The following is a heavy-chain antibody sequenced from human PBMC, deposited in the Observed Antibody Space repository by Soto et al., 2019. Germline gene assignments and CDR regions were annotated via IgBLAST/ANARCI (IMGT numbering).Heavy chain of an antibody. D-gene: IGHD3-22*01. CDR3: TTDRPTYDSSGYLY. V-gene: IGHV3-15*01. Sequence: QLVESGGDLVKPGGSLRLSCVASGFTLINAWMGWVRQAPGKGLEWVGRIKSKIDGGTADYAAPVKGRFTISRDDSKNTLYLQMSSLKTEDTAVYYCTTDRPTYDSSGYLYWGPGTLVTVSS. J-gene: IGHJ4*02. CDR1: GFTLINAW. CDR2: IKSKIDGGTA.